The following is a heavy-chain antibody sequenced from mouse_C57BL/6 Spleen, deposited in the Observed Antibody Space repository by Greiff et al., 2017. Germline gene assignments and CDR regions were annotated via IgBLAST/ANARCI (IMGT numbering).Heavy chain of an antibody. D-gene: IGHD2-4*01. J-gene: IGHJ4*01. V-gene: IGHV5-17*01. CDR3: AREGDDYDDYAMDY. Sequence: EVQVVESGGGLVKPGGSLKLSCAASGFTFSDYGMHWVRQAPEKGLEWVAYISSGSSTIYYADTVKGRFTISRDNAKNTLFLQMTSLRSEDTAMYYCAREGDDYDDYAMDYWGQGTSVTVSS. CDR1: GFTFSDYG. CDR2: ISSGSSTI.